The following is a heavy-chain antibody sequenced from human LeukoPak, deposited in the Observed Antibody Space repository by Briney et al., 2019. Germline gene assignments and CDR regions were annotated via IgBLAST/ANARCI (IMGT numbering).Heavy chain of an antibody. J-gene: IGHJ4*02. Sequence: SETLSLTCTVSGGSITNYYWSWIRQPAGKGLEWIGRIYTSGNTNYNPSLKSRVTMSVDTSKNQFSLKLSSVTAADTAVYYCAREGTGEIGYGPDYWGQGTLVTVSS. CDR2: IYTSGNT. V-gene: IGHV4-4*07. CDR3: AREGTGEIGYGPDY. D-gene: IGHD5-18*01. CDR1: GGSITNYY.